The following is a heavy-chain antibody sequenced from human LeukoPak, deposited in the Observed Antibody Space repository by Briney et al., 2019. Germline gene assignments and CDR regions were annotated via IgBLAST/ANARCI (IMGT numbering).Heavy chain of an antibody. CDR1: GFTFSSYW. D-gene: IGHD6-6*01. J-gene: IGHJ4*02. CDR3: ASIAARREFDY. V-gene: IGHV3-21*01. CDR2: ISSSSSYI. Sequence: GGSLRLSCAASGFTFSSYWMHWVRQAPGKGLEWVSSISSSSSYIYYADSVKGRFTISRDNAKNSLYLQMNSLRAEDTAVYYCASIAARREFDYWGQGTLVTVSS.